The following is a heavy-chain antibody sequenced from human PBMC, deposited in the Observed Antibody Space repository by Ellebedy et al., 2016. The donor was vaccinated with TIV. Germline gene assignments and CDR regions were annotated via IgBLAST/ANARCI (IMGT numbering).Heavy chain of an antibody. Sequence: SETLSLTCTVSGGSISSYYWTWIRQRPGQGLEWIGYIFYSGSSNYNPSLKSRVTISVDTSKNQFSLKLSSVTAADTAVYYCAALQWLAPAWYFDLWGRGTLVTVSS. CDR3: AALQWLAPAWYFDL. CDR2: IFYSGSS. J-gene: IGHJ2*01. D-gene: IGHD6-19*01. CDR1: GGSISSYY. V-gene: IGHV4-59*08.